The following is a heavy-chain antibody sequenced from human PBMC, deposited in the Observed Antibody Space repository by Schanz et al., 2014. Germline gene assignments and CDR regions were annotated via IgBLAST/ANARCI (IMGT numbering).Heavy chain of an antibody. V-gene: IGHV1-2*06. Sequence: QVQLVQSGAEVKKPGASVKVSCKASGYTFTGYYTHLVRQAPGQGLEWMGRINPDRGDTKYAQKFQGRVTMSRDMSITTAYMELSRLRSDDTAVYYCARVGEGGYGMDVWGQGTTVTVSS. CDR2: INPDRGDT. D-gene: IGHD3-16*01. CDR3: ARVGEGGYGMDV. J-gene: IGHJ6*02. CDR1: GYTFTGYY.